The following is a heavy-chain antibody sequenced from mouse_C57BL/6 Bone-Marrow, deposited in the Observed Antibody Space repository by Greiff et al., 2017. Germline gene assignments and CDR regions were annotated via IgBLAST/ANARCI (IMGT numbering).Heavy chain of an antibody. CDR3: ARVPVTKVVDVDY. Sequence: VQLQLSGAELVKPFASAKLSCKASVYTFSSYWTQWVKQRPGQGLDWIGEIDPSDTHINYNQKFKGNATLTVDTSSSTAYIQLSSLTSEDSAVYFCARVPVTKVVDVDYWGQSTTLTVSS. CDR1: VYTFSSYW. D-gene: IGHD1-1*01. V-gene: IGHV1-50*01. J-gene: IGHJ2*01. CDR2: IDPSDTHI.